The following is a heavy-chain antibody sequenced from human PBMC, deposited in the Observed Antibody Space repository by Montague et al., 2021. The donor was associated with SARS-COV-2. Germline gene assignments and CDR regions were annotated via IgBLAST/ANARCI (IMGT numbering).Heavy chain of an antibody. Sequence: SETRSLTCAVYDGSFSDYSRTWIRQPPGKGLEWIGEINHRGSTNYNPSLKSRVTISVDTSKNQFSLKMTSVTAADTAVYYCARGRQHINMVVVVVTGGEYYFDFWGQGTLVAVPS. CDR3: ARGRQHINMVVVVVTGGEYYFDF. CDR2: INHRGST. J-gene: IGHJ4*02. CDR1: DGSFSDYS. D-gene: IGHD3-22*01. V-gene: IGHV4-34*01.